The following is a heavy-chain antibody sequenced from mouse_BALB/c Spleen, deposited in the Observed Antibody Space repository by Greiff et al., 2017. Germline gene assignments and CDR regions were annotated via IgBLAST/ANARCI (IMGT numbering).Heavy chain of an antibody. CDR1: GYTFTSYW. V-gene: IGHV1-87*01. Sequence: QVHVKQSGAELARPGASVKLSCKASGYTFTSYWMQWVKQRPGQGLEWIGAIYPGDGDTRYTQKFKGKATLTADKSSSTAYMQLSSLASEDSAVYYCARDWDAMDYWGQGTSVTVSS. D-gene: IGHD4-1*01. CDR2: IYPGDGDT. J-gene: IGHJ4*01. CDR3: ARDWDAMDY.